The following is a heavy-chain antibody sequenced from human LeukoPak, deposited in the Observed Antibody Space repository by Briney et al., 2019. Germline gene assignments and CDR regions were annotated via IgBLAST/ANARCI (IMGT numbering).Heavy chain of an antibody. J-gene: IGHJ5*02. CDR1: GYTFTGYY. CDR3: ARGLEWLTRRHKWFDP. V-gene: IGHV1-2*02. Sequence: ASVKVSCKASGYTFTGYYMHWVRQAPGQGLEWMGWINPNSGGTNYAQKFQGRVTMTRDTSISTAYMELSRLRSDDTDVYYCARGLEWLTRRHKWFDPWGQGTLVTVSS. CDR2: INPNSGGT. D-gene: IGHD3-3*01.